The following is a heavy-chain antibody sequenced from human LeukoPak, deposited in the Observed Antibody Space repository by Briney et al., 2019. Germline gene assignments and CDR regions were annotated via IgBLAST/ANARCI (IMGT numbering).Heavy chain of an antibody. CDR1: VYTFTSYG. J-gene: IGHJ6*03. V-gene: IGHV1-18*01. Sequence: ASVKVSCKASVYTFTSYGISWVRQAPGQGLEWMGWISAYNGNTNYAQKLQGRVTMTTDTSTSTAYMELRSLRSDDTAVYYCARDPDIAARPWYYYYMDVWGKGTTVTVSS. CDR2: ISAYNGNT. D-gene: IGHD6-6*01. CDR3: ARDPDIAARPWYYYYMDV.